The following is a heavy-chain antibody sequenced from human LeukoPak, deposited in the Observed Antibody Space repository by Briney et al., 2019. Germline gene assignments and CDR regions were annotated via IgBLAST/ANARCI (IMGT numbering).Heavy chain of an antibody. V-gene: IGHV3-23*01. CDR2: ISGSGGST. D-gene: IGHD3-22*01. J-gene: IGHJ4*02. CDR3: ATGWGTWLFHY. CDR1: GFTFSSYG. Sequence: QSGGSLRLSCAASGFTFSSYGMSWVRQAPGKGLEWVSAISGSGGSTYYADSVKGRFTISRDNSKNTLYLQMNSLRAEDTAVYYCATGWGTWLFHYWGQGTLVTVSS.